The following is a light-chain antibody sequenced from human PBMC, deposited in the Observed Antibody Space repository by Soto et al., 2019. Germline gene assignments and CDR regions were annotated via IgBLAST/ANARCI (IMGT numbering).Light chain of an antibody. CDR3: SSYAVTNIFV. CDR2: EVS. CDR1: SSDVGGYNY. J-gene: IGLJ1*01. V-gene: IGLV2-8*01. Sequence: QSVLTQPPSASGSPGQSVTISCTGTSSDVGGYNYVSWYQQHPGKAPKVIIYEVSKRPSGVPARFSGSKSGSTASLTVSGLQAEDEADYCCSSYAVTNIFVFGTGTKVIVL.